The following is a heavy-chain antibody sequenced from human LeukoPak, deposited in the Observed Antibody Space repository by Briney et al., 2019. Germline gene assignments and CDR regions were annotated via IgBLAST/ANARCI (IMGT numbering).Heavy chain of an antibody. CDR3: STGGYYFDY. CDR2: IKSKPNGGTT. D-gene: IGHD3-22*01. V-gene: IGHV3-15*01. CDR1: GFTFSNAW. J-gene: IGHJ4*02. Sequence: GGSLKLSCAGPGFTFSNAWMNWVRQAPGKGLEWVGRIKSKPNGGTTDYAAPVKGTFTISRDDSKNMAFLQMNSLKTEDTAMYYCSTGGYYFDYWGQGTLVTVSS.